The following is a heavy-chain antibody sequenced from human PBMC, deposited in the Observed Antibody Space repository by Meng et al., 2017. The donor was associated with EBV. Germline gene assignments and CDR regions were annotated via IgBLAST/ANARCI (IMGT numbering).Heavy chain of an antibody. CDR1: GFSLSTRGVG. CDR2: IYWDDDK. D-gene: IGHD6-6*01. J-gene: IGHJ4*02. Sequence: TLRVHGPTRVKPTHTRTLTFTVAGFSLSTRGVGGGWIRQPPGKALEWLALIYWDDDKRYSPSLKSRLTITKDTSKNQVVLTMTNMDPVDAATYYCAHIIAARPFDYWGQGTLVTVSS. V-gene: IGHV2-5*02. CDR3: AHIIAARPFDY.